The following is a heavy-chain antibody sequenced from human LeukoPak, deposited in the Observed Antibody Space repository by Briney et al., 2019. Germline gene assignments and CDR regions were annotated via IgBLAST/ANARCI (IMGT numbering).Heavy chain of an antibody. D-gene: IGHD3-9*01. Sequence: GASVKVSCKASGYTFTSYYMHWVRQAPGQGLEWMGWINPNSGGTNYAQKFQGRVTMTKDTSISTAYMELSRLRSDDTAVYYCARGFEYYDILTGYSLGYWGQGTLVTVSS. CDR3: ARGFEYYDILTGYSLGY. CDR1: GYTFTSYY. CDR2: INPNSGGT. J-gene: IGHJ4*02. V-gene: IGHV1-2*02.